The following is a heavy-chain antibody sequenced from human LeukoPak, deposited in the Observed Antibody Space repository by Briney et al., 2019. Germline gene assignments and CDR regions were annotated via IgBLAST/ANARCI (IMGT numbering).Heavy chain of an antibody. CDR3: AKDQSHCSSTSCYGIDY. CDR1: GFTFTTYT. J-gene: IGHJ4*02. V-gene: IGHV3-23*01. Sequence: GGSLRLSCAASGFTFTTYTMSWVRQSPGKGLEWVSLITGGPGATFYADSVRGRFTISRDSSKNTLYLQMNSLRAEDTAVYYCAKDQSHCSSTSCYGIDYWGQGTLVTVSS. CDR2: ITGGPGAT. D-gene: IGHD2-2*01.